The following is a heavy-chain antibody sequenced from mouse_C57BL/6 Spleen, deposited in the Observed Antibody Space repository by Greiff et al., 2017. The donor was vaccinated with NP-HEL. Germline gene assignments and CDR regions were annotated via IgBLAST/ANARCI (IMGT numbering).Heavy chain of an antibody. J-gene: IGHJ3*01. CDR1: GFTFSSYA. Sequence: EVKVEESRGGLVKPGGSLKLSCAASGFTFSSYAMSWVRQTPEKRLEWVATISDGGSYTSYLDNVQGRFTISRDNAKNNLYLQMSHLKSEDTAMYYCAKTAQAVFAYWGQGTLVTVSA. D-gene: IGHD3-2*02. CDR3: AKTAQAVFAY. CDR2: ISDGGSYT. V-gene: IGHV5-4*03.